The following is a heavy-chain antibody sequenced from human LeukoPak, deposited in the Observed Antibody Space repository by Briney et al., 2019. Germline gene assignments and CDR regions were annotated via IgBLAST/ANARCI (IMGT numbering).Heavy chain of an antibody. CDR1: GFTFSSYA. J-gene: IGHJ4*02. Sequence: PGGSLRLSCAASGFTFSSYAMHWVRQAPGKGLEWVAVTSNGGINKYYSDSVKGRLTMSRDNSKNTLYLQMDSLRAEDTAVYYCARDKVSTKGYSSGWSFDYWGQGTLVTVSS. CDR2: TSNGGINK. V-gene: IGHV3-30*04. D-gene: IGHD6-19*01. CDR3: ARDKVSTKGYSSGWSFDY.